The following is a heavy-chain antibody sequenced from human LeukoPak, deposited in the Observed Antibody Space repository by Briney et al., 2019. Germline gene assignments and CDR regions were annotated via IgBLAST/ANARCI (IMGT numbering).Heavy chain of an antibody. V-gene: IGHV3-30*18. CDR3: AKSGYSYDWYYFDY. D-gene: IGHD5-18*01. CDR1: GFTFNSYG. CDR2: ISYDGSNK. Sequence: GRSLRLSCAASGFTFNSYGMHWVRQAPGKGLEWVAVISYDGSNKYYADSVKGRFTISRDNSKNTLYLQMNSLRAEDTAVYYCAKSGYSYDWYYFDYWGQGTLVTVSS. J-gene: IGHJ4*02.